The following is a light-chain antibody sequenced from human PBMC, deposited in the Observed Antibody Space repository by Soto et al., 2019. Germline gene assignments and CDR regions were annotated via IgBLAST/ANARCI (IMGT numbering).Light chain of an antibody. V-gene: IGKV1-39*01. Sequence: DIQMTQSPSALSASVGDRVTITCRASQSITNYLNWYQHKPGQAPNLLIYAASTLQAGVPSRFRGSGSGTDFTLTISSLQPEDFATYFCQQSNSSPPTFGGGTKVHIK. CDR2: AAS. CDR3: QQSNSSPPT. CDR1: QSITNY. J-gene: IGKJ4*01.